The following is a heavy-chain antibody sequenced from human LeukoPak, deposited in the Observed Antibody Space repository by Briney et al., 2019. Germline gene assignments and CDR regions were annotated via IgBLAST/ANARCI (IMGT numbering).Heavy chain of an antibody. CDR3: ASSIRVASTVTTLNYFYGMDV. CDR2: INHSGST. D-gene: IGHD4-17*01. CDR1: GGSFSGYY. Sequence: LSETLSLTCAVYGGSFSGYYWSWIRQPPGKGLEWIGEINHSGSTNYNPSLKSRVTISVDTSKNQFSLKLSSVTAADTAVYYCASSIRVASTVTTLNYFYGMDVWGQGTTVTVSS. J-gene: IGHJ6*02. V-gene: IGHV4-34*01.